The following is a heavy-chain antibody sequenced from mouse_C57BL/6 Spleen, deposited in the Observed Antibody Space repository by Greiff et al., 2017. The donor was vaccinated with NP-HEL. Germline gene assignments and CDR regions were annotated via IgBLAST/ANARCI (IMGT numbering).Heavy chain of an antibody. V-gene: IGHV5-6*01. CDR1: GFTFSSYG. CDR3: ASHSNSFAY. CDR2: ISSGGSYT. Sequence: EVKLMESGGDLVKPGGSLKLSCAASGFTFSSYGMSWVRQTPDKRLEWVATISSGGSYTYYPDSVKGRFTISRDNAKNTLYLQMSSLKSEDTAMYYCASHSNSFAYWGQGTLVTVSA. D-gene: IGHD2-5*01. J-gene: IGHJ3*01.